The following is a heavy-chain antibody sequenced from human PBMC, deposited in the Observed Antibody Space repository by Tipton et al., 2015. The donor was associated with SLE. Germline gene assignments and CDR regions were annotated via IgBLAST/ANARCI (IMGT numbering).Heavy chain of an antibody. Sequence: SLRLSCAASGFTFLGYGMHWVRQAPGKGLEWVAFIRHDGTTKYYADSVKGRFTISRDNSKSTLYLQMDSVRAEDTAFYYCAKVAVGIGARLLDSWGQGTLVTVSS. CDR3: AKVAVGIGARLLDS. V-gene: IGHV3-30*02. J-gene: IGHJ4*02. D-gene: IGHD6-6*01. CDR1: GFTFLGYG. CDR2: IRHDGTTK.